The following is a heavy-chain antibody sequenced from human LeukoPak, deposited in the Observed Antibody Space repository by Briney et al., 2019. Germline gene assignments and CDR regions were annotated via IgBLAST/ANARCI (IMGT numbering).Heavy chain of an antibody. CDR3: ALLDDDYGNVSRSHFDY. CDR1: GGTFSSYA. CDR2: IIPILGIA. D-gene: IGHD4-11*01. V-gene: IGHV1-69*04. Sequence: GASVKVSCKASGGTFSSYAISWVRQAPGQGLEWMGRIIPILGIANYAQKFQGRVTITADKSTSTAYMELSSLRSEDTAVYYCALLDDDYGNVSRSHFDYWGQGTLVTVSS. J-gene: IGHJ4*02.